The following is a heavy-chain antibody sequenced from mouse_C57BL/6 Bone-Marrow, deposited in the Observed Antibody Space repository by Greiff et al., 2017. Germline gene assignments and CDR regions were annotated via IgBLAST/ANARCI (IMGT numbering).Heavy chain of an antibody. CDR2: VYPYNGGT. V-gene: IGHV1-36*01. CDR1: GFTFTDYY. J-gene: IGHJ2*01. CDR3: ARSSLYYYGSSPLYC. Sequence: EVKLVESGPVLVKPGPSVKISCKASGFTFTDYYMHWVKQSHGKSLEWIGLVYPYNGGTSYNQKFKGKATLTVDTSSSTAYMELNSLTSEDSAVYYCARSSLYYYGSSPLYCWGQGTTLTVSS. D-gene: IGHD1-1*01.